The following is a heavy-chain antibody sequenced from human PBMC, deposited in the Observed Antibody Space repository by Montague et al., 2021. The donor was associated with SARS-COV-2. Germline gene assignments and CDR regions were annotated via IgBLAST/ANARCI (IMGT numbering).Heavy chain of an antibody. V-gene: IGHV3-11*01. D-gene: IGHD5-12*01. CDR3: ARDQGGYGTFDI. CDR2: ISGSGSKT. Sequence: LSLTCAVYGGSFTDYYWSWVRQPPGKGLEWVSHISGSGSKTYYADSVKGRFTISRDTANNSVYLQMNFLGAEDTAVYYCARDQGGYGTFDIWGQGTMVTVSS. CDR1: GGSFTDYY. J-gene: IGHJ3*02.